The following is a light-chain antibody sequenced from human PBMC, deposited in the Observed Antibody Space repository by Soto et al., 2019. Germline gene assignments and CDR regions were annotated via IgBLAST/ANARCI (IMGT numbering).Light chain of an antibody. Sequence: DVQMTQSPSTLSASVGDRVTITCRASQSISTWLAWYQQKPGKAPKLLIYKASGLESGVPSRFSGSGYGTEFTLTISSLQPDDFATYYCQQYNTYSWTFGQGTKVEIK. CDR3: QQYNTYSWT. V-gene: IGKV1-5*03. CDR1: QSISTW. J-gene: IGKJ1*01. CDR2: KAS.